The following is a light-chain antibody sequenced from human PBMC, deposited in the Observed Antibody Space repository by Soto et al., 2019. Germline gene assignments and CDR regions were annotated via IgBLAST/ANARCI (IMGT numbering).Light chain of an antibody. CDR2: GSS. J-gene: IGKJ1*01. Sequence: DIQMTQSPSSLSASVGDRVTITCRASQAIRNDLAWYQQKPGRAPKRLIYGSSSLQSGVPSRFSCRGSGTEFTLTIRSLQPEDFATYYCLQHNGFPRTFGQGTKVEIK. CDR3: LQHNGFPRT. CDR1: QAIRND. V-gene: IGKV1-17*01.